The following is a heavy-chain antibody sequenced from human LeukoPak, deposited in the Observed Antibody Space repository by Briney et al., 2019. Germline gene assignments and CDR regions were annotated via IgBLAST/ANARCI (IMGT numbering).Heavy chain of an antibody. D-gene: IGHD2-2*02. CDR1: GGSISSYY. J-gene: IGHJ3*02. CDR3: ARDKAQRGLGLYSKAFDI. V-gene: IGHV4-59*12. Sequence: SETLSLTCTVSGGSISSYYWSWIRQPPGKGLEWIGYIYYSGSTNYNPSLKSRVTISVDTSKNQFSLKLSSVTAADTAVYYCARDKAQRGLGLYSKAFDIWGQGTMVTVSS. CDR2: IYYSGST.